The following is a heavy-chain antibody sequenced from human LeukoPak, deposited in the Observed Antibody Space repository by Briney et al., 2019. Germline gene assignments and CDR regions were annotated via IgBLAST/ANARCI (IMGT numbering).Heavy chain of an antibody. CDR2: VYYSGIT. CDR3: ARLLGWSGPINWFDP. Sequence: SETLSLTCTVSGGSISSDYWSWIRQPPGKGLEWIGYVYYSGITNYNPSLKSRVTISVGASKNHFSLKLTSVTAADTAVYYCARLLGWSGPINWFDPWGRGTLVTVSS. D-gene: IGHD3-3*01. J-gene: IGHJ5*02. V-gene: IGHV4-59*08. CDR1: GGSISSDY.